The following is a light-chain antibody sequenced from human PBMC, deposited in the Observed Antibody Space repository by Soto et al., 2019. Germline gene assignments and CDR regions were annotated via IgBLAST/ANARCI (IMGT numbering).Light chain of an antibody. V-gene: IGLV2-11*01. Sequence: QSVLTQPRSVSASTGQSVAISCTGTSSDVGGYDYVSWYQQHPGKAPKLMIYDVHKRPSGVPDRFSGSKSGNTASLTISGLQAEDEADYYCCSFAGDPYVFGTGTKVTVL. CDR1: SSDVGGYDY. J-gene: IGLJ1*01. CDR3: CSFAGDPYV. CDR2: DVH.